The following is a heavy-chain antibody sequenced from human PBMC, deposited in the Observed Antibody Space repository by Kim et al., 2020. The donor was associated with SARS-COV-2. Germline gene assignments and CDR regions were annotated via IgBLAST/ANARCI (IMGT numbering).Heavy chain of an antibody. D-gene: IGHD3-22*01. Sequence: GGSLRLSCAASGFTFSSYAMSWVRQAPGNGLEWVSAISGSGGSTYYADSVKGRFTISRDNSKNTLYLQMNSLRAEDTAVYYCAKDGEGASGYYDSSGGNWFDPWGQGTLVTVSS. CDR3: AKDGEGASGYYDSSGGNWFDP. CDR2: ISGSGGST. CDR1: GFTFSSYA. V-gene: IGHV3-23*01. J-gene: IGHJ5*02.